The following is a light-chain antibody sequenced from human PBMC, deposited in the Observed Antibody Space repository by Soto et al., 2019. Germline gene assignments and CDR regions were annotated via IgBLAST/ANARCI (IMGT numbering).Light chain of an antibody. CDR1: SSNMGSNY. CDR2: RNN. CDR3: AAWDDSLSGHVV. V-gene: IGLV1-47*01. J-gene: IGLJ2*01. Sequence: QSVVTQPPSASGTPGQRVTISCSGSSSNMGSNYVYWYQQLPGTAPKLLIYRNNQRPSGVPDRFSGSKSGTSASLAISGLRSEDEADYYCAAWDDSLSGHVVFGGGTKLTVL.